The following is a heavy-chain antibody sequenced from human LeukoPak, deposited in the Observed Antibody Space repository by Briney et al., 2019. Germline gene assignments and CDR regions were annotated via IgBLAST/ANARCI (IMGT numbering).Heavy chain of an antibody. CDR1: GGTFSSYS. V-gene: IGHV1-69*06. Sequence: SVKVSCKASGGTFSSYSISWVRQAPGQGLEWMGVIIPMFGTTTYAQRFQGRVTITADKSTSTAYMELSSLRSEDTAVYYCARDSYRTRNYNWFDPWGQGTLVTVSS. D-gene: IGHD1-7*01. CDR2: IIPMFGTT. J-gene: IGHJ5*02. CDR3: ARDSYRTRNYNWFDP.